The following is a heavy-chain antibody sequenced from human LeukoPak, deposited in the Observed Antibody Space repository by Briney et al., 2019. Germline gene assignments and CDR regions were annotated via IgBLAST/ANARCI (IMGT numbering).Heavy chain of an antibody. V-gene: IGHV3-20*04. Sequence: GGSLRLSCAASGFTFDDYGMSWVRQAPGKGLKWVSSINWNGGSTGYADSVKGRFTISRDNAKNSLYLQMNSLGPEDTAVYYCGRDPYSGNYGNYYYYYMDVWGKGTTVTISS. CDR3: GRDPYSGNYGNYYYYYMDV. D-gene: IGHD1-26*01. CDR2: INWNGGST. J-gene: IGHJ6*03. CDR1: GFTFDDYG.